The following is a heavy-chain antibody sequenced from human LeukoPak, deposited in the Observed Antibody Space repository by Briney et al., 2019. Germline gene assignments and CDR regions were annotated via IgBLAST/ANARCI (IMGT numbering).Heavy chain of an antibody. J-gene: IGHJ5*02. CDR1: GGTFSSYA. Sequence: SVKVFCKASGGTFSSYAISWVRQAPGQGLEWMGGIIPIFGTANYAQKLQTRFTMTSDTSTSTAYIELRSLRSDDTAVYYCARFDSPNRLIMSPFDPWGQGTLVTVSS. CDR2: IIPIFGTA. D-gene: IGHD3-10*01. V-gene: IGHV1-69*06. CDR3: ARFDSPNRLIMSPFDP.